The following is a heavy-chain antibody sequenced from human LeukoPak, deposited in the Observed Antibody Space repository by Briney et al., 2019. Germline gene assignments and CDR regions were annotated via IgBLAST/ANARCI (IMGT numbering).Heavy chain of an antibody. CDR1: GGSISSYY. CDR3: ARDGPGIAVAGTRRVYSIDP. V-gene: IGHV4-4*07. Sequence: PSETLSLTCTVSGGSISSYYWSWIRQPAGKGLEWIGRIYTSGSTNYNPSLKSRVTMSVDTSKNQFSLKLSSVTAADTAVYYCARDGPGIAVAGTRRVYSIDPWGQGTLVTVSS. CDR2: IYTSGST. D-gene: IGHD6-19*01. J-gene: IGHJ5*02.